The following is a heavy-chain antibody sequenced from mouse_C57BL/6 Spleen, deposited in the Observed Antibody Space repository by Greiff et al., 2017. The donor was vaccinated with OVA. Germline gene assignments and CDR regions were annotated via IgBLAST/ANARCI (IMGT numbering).Heavy chain of an antibody. CDR2: INPYNGDT. D-gene: IGHD2-1*01. CDR3: ARSGYGNSFDY. J-gene: IGHJ2*01. V-gene: IGHV1-20*01. Sequence: EVQLQQSGPELVKPGDSVKISCKASGYSFTGYFMNWVMQSHGKSLEWIGRINPYNGDTFYNHKFKGKATLTVDKSSSTAHMELRSLTSEDSAVYYCARSGYGNSFDYWGQGTTLTVSS. CDR1: GYSFTGYF.